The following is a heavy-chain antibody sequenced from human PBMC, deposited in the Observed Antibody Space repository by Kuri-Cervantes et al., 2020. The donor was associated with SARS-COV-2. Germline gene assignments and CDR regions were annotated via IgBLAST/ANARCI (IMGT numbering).Heavy chain of an antibody. CDR1: GFTFSSYE. D-gene: IGHD2-2*01. CDR3: ASQDIVVVPAANAFDI. J-gene: IGHJ3*02. V-gene: IGHV3-48*03. CDR2: ISSSGSTI. Sequence: GGSLRLSCAASGFTFSSYEMNWVRQAPGKGLEWVSYISSSGSTIYYADSVKGRFTISRDNAKNSLYLQMNSLRAEDTAVYYCASQDIVVVPAANAFDIWGQGTMVTVSS.